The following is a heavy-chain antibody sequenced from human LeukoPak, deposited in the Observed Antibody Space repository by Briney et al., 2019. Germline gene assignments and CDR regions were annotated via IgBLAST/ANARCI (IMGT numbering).Heavy chain of an antibody. CDR3: TRGYSSGLHFDY. CDR2: IKSDGSDT. J-gene: IGHJ4*02. D-gene: IGHD6-19*01. CDR1: GFTLSSYW. V-gene: IGHV3-74*01. Sequence: GGSLRLSCAASGFTLSSYWMHWVRQVPGKGLVWVSRIKSDGSDTRYADSVKGRFTISRDNAKNTLYLQMNSLRAEDTAVYYCTRGYSSGLHFDYWGQGTLVTVSS.